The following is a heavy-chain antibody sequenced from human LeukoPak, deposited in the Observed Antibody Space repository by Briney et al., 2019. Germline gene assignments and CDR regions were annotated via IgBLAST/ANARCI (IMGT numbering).Heavy chain of an antibody. CDR2: IYYSGST. CDR1: GGSISSSSYY. Sequence: PSETLSLTCTVSGGSISSSSYYWGWIRQPPGKGLEWIGSIYYSGSTNYNPSLKSRVTISVDTSKNQFSLKLSSVTAADTAVYYCARAGPAKYYDYVWGSYQRPWFDYWGQGTLVTVSS. J-gene: IGHJ4*02. V-gene: IGHV4-39*07. CDR3: ARAGPAKYYDYVWGSYQRPWFDY. D-gene: IGHD3-16*02.